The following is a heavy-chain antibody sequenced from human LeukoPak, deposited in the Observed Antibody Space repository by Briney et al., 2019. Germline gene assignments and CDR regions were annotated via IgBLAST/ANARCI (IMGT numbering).Heavy chain of an antibody. D-gene: IGHD2-2*01. CDR2: IYHSGST. CDR1: GGSISSGGYY. J-gene: IGHJ3*02. CDR3: ARDYCSSTSCYADAFDI. Sequence: SETLSLTCNVSGGSISSGGYYWSWIRQPPGKGLEWIGYIYHSGSTYYNPSLKSRVTISVDRSKNQFSLKLSSVTAADTAVYHCARDYCSSTSCYADAFDIWGQGTMVTVSS. V-gene: IGHV4-30-2*01.